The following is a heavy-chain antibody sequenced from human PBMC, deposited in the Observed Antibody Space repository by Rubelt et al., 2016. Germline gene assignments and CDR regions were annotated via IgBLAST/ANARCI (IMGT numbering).Heavy chain of an antibody. Sequence: QARLVQSGSELKKPGASVKVSCKASGYNFHSYVIHWVRQAPAPGLEWMGFITTNTGSRTYAQAFTGRFVFSSDTSVTTAHLEITGLQSADTAVYYCARGLDLHYWNFDVWGRGTLVAVS. CDR2: ITTNTGSR. CDR3: ARGLDLHYWNFDV. J-gene: IGHJ2*01. V-gene: IGHV7-4-1*02. CDR1: GYNFHSYV. D-gene: IGHD3/OR15-3a*01.